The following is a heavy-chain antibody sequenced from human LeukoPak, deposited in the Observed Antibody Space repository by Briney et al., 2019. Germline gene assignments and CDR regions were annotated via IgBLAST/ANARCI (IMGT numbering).Heavy chain of an antibody. D-gene: IGHD4-17*01. Sequence: GGSLRLSCAASGFTFSSYSMNWVRQAPEKGLEWVSYISSSSSTIYYADSVKGRFTISRDNSKNTLYLQMNSLRAEDTAVYYCARDTQHDYGDYSPATFDYWGQGTLVTVSS. CDR3: ARDTQHDYGDYSPATFDY. CDR2: ISSSSSTI. CDR1: GFTFSSYS. V-gene: IGHV3-48*01. J-gene: IGHJ4*02.